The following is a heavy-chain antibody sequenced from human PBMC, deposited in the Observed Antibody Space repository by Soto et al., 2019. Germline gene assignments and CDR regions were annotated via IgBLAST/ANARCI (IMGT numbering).Heavy chain of an antibody. CDR2: IYATGTT. V-gene: IGHV4-4*07. J-gene: IGHJ5*02. CDR1: GASISGFY. Sequence: PSETLSLTCTVSGASISGFYWSWIRKSTGKGLEWIGRIYATGTTDYNPSLKSRVMMSVDTSKKQFSLKLRSVTAADTAVYYCVRDGTKTLRDWFDPWGQGISVTVSS. D-gene: IGHD1-1*01. CDR3: VRDGTKTLRDWFDP.